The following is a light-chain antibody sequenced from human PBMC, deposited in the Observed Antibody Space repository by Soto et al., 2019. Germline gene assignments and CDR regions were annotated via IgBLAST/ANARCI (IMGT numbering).Light chain of an antibody. V-gene: IGLV1-40*01. CDR1: SSYIGAGYD. J-gene: IGLJ3*02. CDR3: QSYDSSLRGRV. Sequence: QSVLTQPPSVSGAPGQRVTISCTGSSSYIGAGYDVHWYQQLPGTAPKLLIYGNSNRPSGVPDRFSGSKSGTSASLAITGLQAEDEADYYCQSYDSSLRGRVFGGGTKVTVL. CDR2: GNS.